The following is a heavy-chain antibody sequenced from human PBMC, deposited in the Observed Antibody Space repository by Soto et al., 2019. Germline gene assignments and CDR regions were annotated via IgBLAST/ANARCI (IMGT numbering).Heavy chain of an antibody. CDR1: GGTLSSYA. V-gene: IGHV1-69*01. J-gene: IGHJ5*02. D-gene: IGHD3-10*01. Sequence: VLLVQSGSEVKKPGSSVKVSCKASGGTLSSYAISWVRQAPGQGLEWMGGIVPMHGTAKYAQKFQGRVTITANESTSTAYMELSSLRFDDTAVYYCAREFQSVGFGSYLFDPWGQGTLVTVSS. CDR2: IVPMHGTA. CDR3: AREFQSVGFGSYLFDP.